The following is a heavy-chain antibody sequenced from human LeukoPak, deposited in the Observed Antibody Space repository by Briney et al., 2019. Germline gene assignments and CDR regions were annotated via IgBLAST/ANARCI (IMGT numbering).Heavy chain of an antibody. CDR2: IYHSGST. D-gene: IGHD3-22*01. V-gene: IGHV4-39*07. CDR3: ARAVQTYDSSGYAAPDY. J-gene: IGHJ4*02. Sequence: SETLSLTCTVSGGSISSSSYYWGWIRQPPGKGLEWIGSIYHSGSTYYNPSLKSRVTISVDTSKNQFSLKLSSVTAADTAVYYCARAVQTYDSSGYAAPDYWGQGTLVTVSS. CDR1: GGSISSSSYY.